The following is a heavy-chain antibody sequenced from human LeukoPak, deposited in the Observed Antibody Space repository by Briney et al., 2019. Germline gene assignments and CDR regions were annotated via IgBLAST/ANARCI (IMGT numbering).Heavy chain of an antibody. V-gene: IGHV5-51*01. J-gene: IGHJ4*02. Sequence: GESLKISRKGSGYSFTSYWIGLVRQMPGKGPEWMGIIYPGDSDTRYSPSFQGQVTISADKSISTAYLQWSSLKASDTAMYYCARSIAAAGSPDAYYFDYWGQGTLVTVSS. CDR2: IYPGDSDT. D-gene: IGHD6-13*01. CDR1: GYSFTSYW. CDR3: ARSIAAAGSPDAYYFDY.